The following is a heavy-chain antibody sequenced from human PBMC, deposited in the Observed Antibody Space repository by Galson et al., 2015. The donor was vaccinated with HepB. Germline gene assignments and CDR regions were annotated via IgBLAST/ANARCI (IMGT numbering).Heavy chain of an antibody. Sequence: SLRLSCAASGFTFSGSAIHWVRQTSGKGLEWVSSISSSSSYIYYADSVKGRFTISRDNAKNSLYLQMNSLRAEDTAVYYCASLLAYCGGDCYSNYYYYGMDVWGQGTKVTVSS. D-gene: IGHD2-21*02. CDR2: ISSSSSYI. CDR3: ASLLAYCGGDCYSNYYYYGMDV. CDR1: GFTFSGSA. V-gene: IGHV3-21*01. J-gene: IGHJ6*02.